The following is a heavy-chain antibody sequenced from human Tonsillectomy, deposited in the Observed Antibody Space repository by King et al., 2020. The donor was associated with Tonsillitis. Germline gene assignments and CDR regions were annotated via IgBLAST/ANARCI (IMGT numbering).Heavy chain of an antibody. CDR2: IYWDDDE. D-gene: IGHD6-19*01. Sequence: TLKESGPTLVKPTQTLTLTCTFSGFSLSTSGVGVGWIRQPPGKVLEWLALIYWDDDERYSPSLKSRLTITKDTSKNQVVLTMNNMDPVDTATYYWAHRGWSTSFDYWGQGTLVTVSS. J-gene: IGHJ4*02. V-gene: IGHV2-5*02. CDR1: GFSLSTSGVG. CDR3: AHRGWSTSFDY.